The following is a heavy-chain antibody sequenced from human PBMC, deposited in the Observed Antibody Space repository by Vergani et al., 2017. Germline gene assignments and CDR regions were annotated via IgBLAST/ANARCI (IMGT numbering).Heavy chain of an antibody. CDR3: ARQDDILTGRGGYYYGMDV. Sequence: EVQLVQSGAEVKKPGESLKISCKGSGYSFTSYWIGWVRQMPGKGLEWMGIIYPGDSDTRYSPSFQGQVTISADKSISSAYLQWSSLKASDTAMYYCARQDDILTGRGGYYYGMDVWGQGTTVTVSS. V-gene: IGHV5-51*01. CDR2: IYPGDSDT. CDR1: GYSFTSYW. J-gene: IGHJ6*02. D-gene: IGHD3-9*01.